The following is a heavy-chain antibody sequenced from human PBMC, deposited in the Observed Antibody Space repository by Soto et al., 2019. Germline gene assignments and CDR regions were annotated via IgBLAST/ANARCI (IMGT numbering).Heavy chain of an antibody. CDR2: ITEDGSGT. J-gene: IGHJ4*02. Sequence: EVQLVESGGAIVHPGGSLRLSCAPSGFTFSSYPIHWVRQAPGKGPVWVSRITEDGSGTTYADSVKGRFTVTRDNAKNTMYLQMSGLGAEDTAVYHCVRGTNGWRGMDYWGQGTLVTVSS. CDR3: VRGTNGWRGMDY. V-gene: IGHV3-74*01. D-gene: IGHD2-8*01. CDR1: GFTFSSYP.